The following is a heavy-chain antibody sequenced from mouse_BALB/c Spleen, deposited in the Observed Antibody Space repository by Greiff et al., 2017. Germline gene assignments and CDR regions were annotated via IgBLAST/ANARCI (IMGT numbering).Heavy chain of an antibody. CDR1: GFSLSTSGMG. CDR3: ARSNSLLRLFWYFDV. V-gene: IGHV8-12*01. J-gene: IGHJ1*01. CDR2: IYWDDDK. D-gene: IGHD1-2*01. Sequence: QVTLKVCGPGILQPSQTLSLTCSFSGFSLSTSGMGVSWIRQPSGKGLEWLAHIYWDDDKRYNPSLKSRLTISKDTSSNQVFLKITSVDTADTATYYCARSNSLLRLFWYFDVWGAGTTVTVSS.